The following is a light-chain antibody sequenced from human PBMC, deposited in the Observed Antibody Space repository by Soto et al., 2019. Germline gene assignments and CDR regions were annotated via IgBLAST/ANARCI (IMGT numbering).Light chain of an antibody. CDR2: GAS. CDR3: QQYGSSPFT. J-gene: IGKJ3*01. CDR1: QSVSSSY. Sequence: EIVLTQSPGTLSLSPGERATLSCRASQSVSSSYLAWYQQKPGQAPRLLIYGASSRATGIPDRFSGSGSGTEFTLTISRLEPDDFALYYCQQYGSSPFTFGHRTKVDIK. V-gene: IGKV3-20*01.